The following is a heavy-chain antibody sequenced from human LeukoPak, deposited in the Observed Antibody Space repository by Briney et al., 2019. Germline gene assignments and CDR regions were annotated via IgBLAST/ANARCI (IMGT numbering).Heavy chain of an antibody. Sequence: PSETLSLNCTVSGGSISSGDYYWRWIRQPPGKGMEWIGNIYDSGSTYYNPSLKSRVTISVATSKSHFSLKLSSVTAADTAVYYCATRETDYYFDYWGQGTLVTVSS. D-gene: IGHD1-14*01. CDR1: GGSISSGDYY. CDR3: ATRETDYYFDY. CDR2: IYDSGST. J-gene: IGHJ4*02. V-gene: IGHV4-30-4*01.